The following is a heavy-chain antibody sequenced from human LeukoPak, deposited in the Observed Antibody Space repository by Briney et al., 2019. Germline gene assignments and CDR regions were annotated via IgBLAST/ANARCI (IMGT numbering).Heavy chain of an antibody. CDR3: ARERTRWENRGAFNGMDV. J-gene: IGHJ6*02. D-gene: IGHD1-26*01. V-gene: IGHV3-7*01. Sequence: PGRSLRLSCAAAGFTFSSYWMSWVRQAPGKGLEWVANIKQDGSEKYYVDSVEGRFTISRDNAKNSLYLQMNSLRAEDTAVYYCARERTRWENRGAFNGMDVWGQGTTVTVSS. CDR1: GFTFSSYW. CDR2: IKQDGSEK.